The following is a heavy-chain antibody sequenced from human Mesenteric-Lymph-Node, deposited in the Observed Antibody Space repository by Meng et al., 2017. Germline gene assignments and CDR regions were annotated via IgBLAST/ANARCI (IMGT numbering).Heavy chain of an antibody. CDR1: GYTFTGYY. CDR2: INPNSGGT. Sequence: ASVKVSCQASGYTFTGYYMHWVRQAPGQGLEWMGWINPNSGGTNYAQKFQGRVTMTRDTSISTAYMELSRLRSDDTAVYYCARVGYYYDSSGYYNYWGQGTLVTVSS. CDR3: ARVGYYYDSSGYYNY. V-gene: IGHV1-2*02. J-gene: IGHJ4*02. D-gene: IGHD3-22*01.